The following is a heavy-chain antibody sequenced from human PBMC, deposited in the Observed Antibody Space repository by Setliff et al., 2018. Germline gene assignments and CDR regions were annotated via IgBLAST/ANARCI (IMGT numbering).Heavy chain of an antibody. CDR1: GYTFTSYG. D-gene: IGHD6-19*01. Sequence: GASVKVSCKASGYTFTSYGFSWVRQAPGQGLEWMGWISAYNGNTNYGQKYQGRVTMTTDTSTNTVYMELRSLRSDDTAVYFCVREYSGGGLMWDQGTMVTVSS. V-gene: IGHV1-18*01. CDR3: VREYSGGGLM. J-gene: IGHJ3*01. CDR2: ISAYNGNT.